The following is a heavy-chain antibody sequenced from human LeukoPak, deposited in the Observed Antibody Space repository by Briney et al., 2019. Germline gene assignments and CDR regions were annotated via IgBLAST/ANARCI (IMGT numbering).Heavy chain of an antibody. D-gene: IGHD3-22*01. CDR2: IGSSTI. V-gene: IGHV3-48*01. Sequence: GGSLRLSCAASGFTFSSYSMNWVRQAPGKGLEWVSYIGSSTIYYADSVKGRFTISRDNAKNSLYLQMNSLRAEDTAVYYCARDHHRRLYDSQARDTFDIWGQGTMVTVSS. J-gene: IGHJ3*02. CDR3: ARDHHRRLYDSQARDTFDI. CDR1: GFTFSSYS.